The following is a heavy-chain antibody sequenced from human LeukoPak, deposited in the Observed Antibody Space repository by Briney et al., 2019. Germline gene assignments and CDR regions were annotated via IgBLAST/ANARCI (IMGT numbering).Heavy chain of an antibody. V-gene: IGHV4-59*08. Sequence: SETLSLTCAVYGGSFSGYYWSWIRQPPGKGLEWIGYIYYSGSTNYNPSLKSRVTISVDTSKNQFSLKLSSVTAADTAVYYCARRGGIVVVPAARPTDFDYWGQGTLVTVSS. CDR3: ARRGGIVVVPAARPTDFDY. J-gene: IGHJ4*02. CDR2: IYYSGST. D-gene: IGHD2-2*01. CDR1: GGSFSGYY.